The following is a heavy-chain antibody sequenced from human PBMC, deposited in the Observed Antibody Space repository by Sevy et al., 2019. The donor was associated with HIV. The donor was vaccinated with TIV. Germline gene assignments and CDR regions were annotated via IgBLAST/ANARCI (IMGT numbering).Heavy chain of an antibody. D-gene: IGHD6-13*01. J-gene: IGHJ5*02. V-gene: IGHV3-21*06. CDR2: ISSASNYK. CDR3: ARVGPRDSSSWYSVPVVSRQDQYNWFDP. CDR1: EFTFSHYT. Sequence: LGGSLRLSCAASEFTFSHYTMNWVRQAPGKGLEWISSISSASNYKYYADSVKGRFTISRDNAKNSLFLQMNSLRAEDTAIYYCARVGPRDSSSWYSVPVVSRQDQYNWFDPWGQGTLVTVSS.